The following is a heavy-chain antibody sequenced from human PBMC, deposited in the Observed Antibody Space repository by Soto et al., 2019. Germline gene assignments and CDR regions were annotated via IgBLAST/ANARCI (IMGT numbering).Heavy chain of an antibody. CDR3: AKDSGLRGYGYGSDY. V-gene: IGHV3-30*18. CDR2: ISYDGSNK. J-gene: IGHJ4*02. Sequence: QVQLVESGGGVVQPGRSLRLSCAASGFTFSSYGMHWVRQAPGKGLEWVAVISYDGSNKYYADSVKGRFTISRDNSKNTLYLQMNSLRAVDTAVYYRAKDSGLRGYGYGSDYWGQGTLVTVSS. CDR1: GFTFSSYG. D-gene: IGHD5-18*01.